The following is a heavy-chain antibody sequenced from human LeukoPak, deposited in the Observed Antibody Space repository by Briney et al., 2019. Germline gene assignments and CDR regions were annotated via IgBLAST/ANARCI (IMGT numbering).Heavy chain of an antibody. J-gene: IGHJ2*01. CDR3: AGTDKYYDFSDSYWYFDL. CDR1: GGSISSYY. Sequence: SETLSLTCTVSGGSISSYYWSWIRQPPGKGLEWIGYIYYSGSTNYNPSLKSRVTISVDTSKNQFSLKLSSVTAADTAVYYCAGTDKYYDFSDSYWYFDLWGRGTLVTVSS. V-gene: IGHV4-59*01. CDR2: IYYSGST. D-gene: IGHD3-3*01.